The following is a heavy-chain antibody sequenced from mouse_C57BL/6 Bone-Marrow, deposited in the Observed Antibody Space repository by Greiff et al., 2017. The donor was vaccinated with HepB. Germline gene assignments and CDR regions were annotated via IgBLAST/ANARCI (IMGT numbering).Heavy chain of an antibody. J-gene: IGHJ3*01. CDR1: GFTFSDYY. V-gene: IGHV5-12*01. CDR2: ISNGGGST. Sequence: EVKVEESGGGLVQPGGSLKLSCAASGFTFSDYYMYWVRQTPEKRLEWVAYISNGGGSTYYPDTVKGRFTISRDNAKNTLYLQMSRLKSEDTAMYYCARRGHYYGHAWFAYWGQGTLVTVSA. CDR3: ARRGHYYGHAWFAY. D-gene: IGHD2-1*01.